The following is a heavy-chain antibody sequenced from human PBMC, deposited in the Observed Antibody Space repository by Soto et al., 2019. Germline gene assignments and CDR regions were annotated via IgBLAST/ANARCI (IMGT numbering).Heavy chain of an antibody. Sequence: ESGPTRVNPTQTLTLTCTFSGFSLSTSGEGVGWIRQPPGKALEWLALIFWDDDKRYNSSLRSRLTITKATSKNQVVLTLTNMDPVDTATYDCAHRRDATGRVPAASSAWFDPWGKGTKVTVSS. CDR2: IFWDDDK. J-gene: IGHJ5*02. CDR1: GFSLSTSGEG. D-gene: IGHD2-2*01. CDR3: AHRRDATGRVPAASSAWFDP. V-gene: IGHV2-5*02.